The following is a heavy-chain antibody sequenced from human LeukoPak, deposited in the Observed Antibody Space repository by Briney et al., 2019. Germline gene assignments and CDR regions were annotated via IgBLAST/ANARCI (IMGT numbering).Heavy chain of an antibody. Sequence: GGSLRRSCAASGFTVSSNYMSWVRQAPGKGLEWVSVIYSGGSTYYADSVKGRFTISRDNSKNTLYLQMNSLRAEDTAVYYCARVPGGGDFYFDYWGQGTLVTVSS. D-gene: IGHD2-21*02. CDR3: ARVPGGGDFYFDY. V-gene: IGHV3-53*01. CDR1: GFTVSSNY. J-gene: IGHJ4*02. CDR2: IYSGGST.